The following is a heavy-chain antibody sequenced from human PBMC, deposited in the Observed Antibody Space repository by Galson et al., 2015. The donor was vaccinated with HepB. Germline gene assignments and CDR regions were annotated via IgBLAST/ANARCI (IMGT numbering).Heavy chain of an antibody. V-gene: IGHV3-23*01. D-gene: IGHD3-10*01. CDR3: ARWLGGLWARPIDY. J-gene: IGHJ4*02. CDR1: GFIFSNFA. CDR2: VSGSGDST. Sequence: SLRLSCAASGFIFSNFAMSWVRQAPGTGLEWVSSVSGSGDSTYHADSVKGRFTISRDNSKNTLYLQMNSLKASDTAMYYCARWLGGLWARPIDYWGQGTLVTVSS.